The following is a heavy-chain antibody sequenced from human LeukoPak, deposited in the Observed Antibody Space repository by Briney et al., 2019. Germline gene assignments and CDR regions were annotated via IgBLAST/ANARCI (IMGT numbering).Heavy chain of an antibody. CDR3: AREMSYYDSSGYSSKIFDY. Sequence: SGTLSLTCAVSGGSISSSNWWSWVRQPPEKGLEWIGEIYHSGSTNYNPSLKSRVTVSVDKSKNQFSLNLTSVTAADTAVYYCAREMSYYDSSGYSSKIFDYWGQGTLVTVSS. V-gene: IGHV4-4*02. J-gene: IGHJ4*02. CDR2: IYHSGST. D-gene: IGHD3-22*01. CDR1: GGSISSSNW.